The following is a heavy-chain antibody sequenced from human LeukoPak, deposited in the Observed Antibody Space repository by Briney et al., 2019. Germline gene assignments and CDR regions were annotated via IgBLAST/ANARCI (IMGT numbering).Heavy chain of an antibody. V-gene: IGHV4-59*01. J-gene: IGHJ3*02. Sequence: PSETLSLTCTVSGGSFRGYYWSWIRQPPGKGLEYIGYISYSGTTSYNPSLKSRVTISVDTSKNQFSLKLTSVTAADTAVYYCARDKGLPQAFDIWGQGTMVTVSS. D-gene: IGHD5/OR15-5a*01. CDR2: ISYSGTT. CDR3: ARDKGLPQAFDI. CDR1: GGSFRGYY.